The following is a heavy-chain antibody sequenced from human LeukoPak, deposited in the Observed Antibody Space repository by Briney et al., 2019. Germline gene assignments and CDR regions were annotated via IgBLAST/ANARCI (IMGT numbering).Heavy chain of an antibody. CDR2: INPNSGGT. V-gene: IGHV1-2*02. CDR3: ARDYGDYFYYDSSGYSSDYFDY. CDR1: GYTFTGYY. J-gene: IGHJ4*02. D-gene: IGHD3-22*01. Sequence: GASVKVSCKASGYTFTGYYMHWVRQAPGQGLEWMGWINPNSGGTNYAQKFQGRVTMTRDTSTSTAYMELSRLRSDDTAVYYCARDYGDYFYYDSSGYSSDYFDYWGQGTLVTVSS.